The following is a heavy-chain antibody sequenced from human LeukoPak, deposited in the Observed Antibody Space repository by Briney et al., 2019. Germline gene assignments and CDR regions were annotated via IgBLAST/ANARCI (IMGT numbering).Heavy chain of an antibody. D-gene: IGHD5-18*01. J-gene: IGHJ4*02. CDR2: IIPIFGTA. CDR1: GGTFSSYA. Sequence: VASVKVSCKASGGTFSSYAISWVRQAPGQGLEWMGGIIPIFGTANYAQKFQGRVTITTDESTSTAYMELSSLRSEDAAVYYCASPGYSYGLRTFDYWGQGTLSPSPQ. V-gene: IGHV1-69*05. CDR3: ASPGYSYGLRTFDY.